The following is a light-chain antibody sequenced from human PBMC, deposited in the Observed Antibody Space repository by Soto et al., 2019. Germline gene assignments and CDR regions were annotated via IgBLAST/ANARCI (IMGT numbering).Light chain of an antibody. CDR1: QSLLHTNGYIF. J-gene: IGKJ2*01. Sequence: EIVMTQSPLSLPVTPGEPASLSCRSRQSLLHTNGYIFLDWFLQKPGQSPQLLIYLGSTRASGVPDRFSGSGSGTNFTLQISRVEAEDVGVYYCMQARQTPRTFGQGTKLEI. CDR3: MQARQTPRT. CDR2: LGS. V-gene: IGKV2-28*01.